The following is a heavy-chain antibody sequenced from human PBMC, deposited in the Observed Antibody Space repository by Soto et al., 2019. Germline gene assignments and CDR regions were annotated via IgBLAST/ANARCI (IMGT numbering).Heavy chain of an antibody. J-gene: IGHJ4*02. Sequence: QVQLQQWGAGLLKPSETLSLTCAVYGGSFSGYYWSWIRQPPGKGLEWIGEINHSGSTNYNPSLKSRVTISVDTSKNQFSLKLSSVTAADTAVYYCARGRGSSNFGYWGQGTLVTVSS. D-gene: IGHD6-13*01. V-gene: IGHV4-34*01. CDR2: INHSGST. CDR1: GGSFSGYY. CDR3: ARGRGSSNFGY.